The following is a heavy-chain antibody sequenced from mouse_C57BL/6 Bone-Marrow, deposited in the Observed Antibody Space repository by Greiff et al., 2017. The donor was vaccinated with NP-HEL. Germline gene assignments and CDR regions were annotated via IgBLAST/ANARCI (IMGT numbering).Heavy chain of an antibody. Sequence: EVKLMESGPELVKPGASVKISCKASGYTFTDYYMNWVKQSHGKSLEWIGDINPNNGGTSYNQKFKGKATLTVDKSSSTAYMELRSLTSEDSAVYYCARSRDYDGFAYWGQGTLVTVSA. V-gene: IGHV1-26*01. CDR1: GYTFTDYY. CDR3: ARSRDYDGFAY. J-gene: IGHJ3*01. D-gene: IGHD2-4*01. CDR2: INPNNGGT.